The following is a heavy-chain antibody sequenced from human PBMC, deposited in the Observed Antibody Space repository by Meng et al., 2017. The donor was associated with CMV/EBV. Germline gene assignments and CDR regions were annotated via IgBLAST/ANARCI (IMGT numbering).Heavy chain of an antibody. CDR1: GGSFSGYY. CDR3: ARSKWIFIPFDL. CDR2: INHSGGT. D-gene: IGHD3-3*01. V-gene: IGHV4-34*01. J-gene: IGHJ2*01. Sequence: SETLSLTCAVYGGSFSGYYWSWIRQPPGKGLEWIGEINHSGGTNYNPSLKSRVTISVDTSKNQFSLKLSSVTAADTAVYYCARSKWIFIPFDLWGRGTLVTVSS.